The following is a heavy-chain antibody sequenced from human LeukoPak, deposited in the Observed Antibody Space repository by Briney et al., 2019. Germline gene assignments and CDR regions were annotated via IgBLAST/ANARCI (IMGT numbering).Heavy chain of an antibody. D-gene: IGHD4-17*01. CDR3: ARLGARQMLEY. CDR2: IKQDGGQI. J-gene: IGHJ4*02. CDR1: EFTFSSYW. V-gene: IGHV3-7*01. Sequence: GGSLRLSCAASEFTFSSYWMSWVRQAPGKGLEWVANIKQDGGQIYYLDSVKGRFTVSRDNAKNSLYLQMNSLRAEDTAVYYCARLGARQMLEYWGQGTLVTVSS.